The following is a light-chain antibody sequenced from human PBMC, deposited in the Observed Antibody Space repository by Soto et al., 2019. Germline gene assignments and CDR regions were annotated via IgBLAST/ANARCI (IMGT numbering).Light chain of an antibody. J-gene: IGKJ1*01. CDR2: AAS. CDR3: QKYNSAPRT. CDR1: QGISNY. V-gene: IGKV1-27*01. Sequence: DIQMTQSPSSLSASVGDRVTITCLASQGISNYLAWYQQKPGKVPKLLIYAASTLQSGVPSRCSGSGSGTDFTLTISSLQPEDVATYYCQKYNSAPRTFGQGTKVEIK.